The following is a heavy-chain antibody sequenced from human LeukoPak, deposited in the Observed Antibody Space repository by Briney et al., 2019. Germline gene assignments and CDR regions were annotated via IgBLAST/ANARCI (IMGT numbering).Heavy chain of an antibody. CDR3: ARGLGNQWCSGGSCYSPYYYYGMDV. CDR2: INHSGST. CDR1: GGSFSGYY. Sequence: SETLSLTCAVYGGSFSGYYWSWIRQPPGKGLEWLGEINHSGSTNYNPSLKSRVTISVDTSKNQFSLKLSSVTAADTAVYYCARGLGNQWCSGGSCYSPYYYYGMDVWGQGTTVTVSS. D-gene: IGHD2-15*01. J-gene: IGHJ6*02. V-gene: IGHV4-34*01.